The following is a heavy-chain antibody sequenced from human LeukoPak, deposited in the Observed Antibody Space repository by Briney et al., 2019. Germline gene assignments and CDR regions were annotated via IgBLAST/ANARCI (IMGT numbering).Heavy chain of an antibody. Sequence: PLETLSLTCTVSDGSMSSSNYYWGWIRQPPGKGLEWIASLSYGGYTYYNPSLKSRVTISVDTSKNQFSLELSSVTAADTAVYYCARKPIFYDSGRHWYYFDYWGQGTLVTVSS. J-gene: IGHJ4*02. CDR1: DGSMSSSNYY. D-gene: IGHD3-10*01. V-gene: IGHV4-39*01. CDR3: ARKPIFYDSGRHWYYFDY. CDR2: LSYGGYT.